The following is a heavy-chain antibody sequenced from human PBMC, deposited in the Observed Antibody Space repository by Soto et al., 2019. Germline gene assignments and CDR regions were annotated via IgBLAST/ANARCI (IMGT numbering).Heavy chain of an antibody. Sequence: QVQLVESGGGVVQPGRSLRLSCAASGFTFSSYAMHWVRQAPGKGLEWVAVISYDGSNKYYADSVKGRFTISRDNSKNTLYLQMDRLRAEDTAVYYCARQRDRSGWCDAFDIWGQGTTVTVSS. V-gene: IGHV3-30-3*01. J-gene: IGHJ3*02. D-gene: IGHD6-19*01. CDR3: ARQRDRSGWCDAFDI. CDR2: ISYDGSNK. CDR1: GFTFSSYA.